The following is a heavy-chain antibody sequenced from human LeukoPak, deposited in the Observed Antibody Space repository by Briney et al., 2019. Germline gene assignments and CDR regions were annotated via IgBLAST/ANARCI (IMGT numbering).Heavy chain of an antibody. V-gene: IGHV1-8*03. CDR3: ARAISDSTGYYAYYFDS. D-gene: IGHD3-22*01. CDR1: GYTFTRND. CDR2: MNPNSGNS. Sequence: ASVKVSCTTSGYTFTRNDINWVRQATGQGLEWMGWMNPNSGNSGYAQKFQGRVTITRDNSISTAYMELNSLTSEDAAVYYCARAISDSTGYYAYYFDSWGQGTLVTVSS. J-gene: IGHJ4*02.